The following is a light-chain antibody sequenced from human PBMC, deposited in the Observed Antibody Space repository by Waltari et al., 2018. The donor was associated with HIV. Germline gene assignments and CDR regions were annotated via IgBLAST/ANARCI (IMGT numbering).Light chain of an antibody. CDR3: QQYFRIPPT. CDR1: RSILYSSDNRNY. Sequence: IVMPQYPASLSVSLGERATIDCTPSRSILYSSDNRNYLAWYQQKARQPPKLLISWASTRESGVPDRFSGSGSGTDFTLTITRLQAEDVAVYHCQQYFRIPPTFGGGTKVEIK. V-gene: IGKV4-1*01. J-gene: IGKJ4*01. CDR2: WAS.